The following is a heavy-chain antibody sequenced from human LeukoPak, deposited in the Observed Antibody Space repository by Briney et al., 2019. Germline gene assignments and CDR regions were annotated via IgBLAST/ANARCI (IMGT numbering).Heavy chain of an antibody. Sequence: SETLSLTCAVYGGSFSGYYWSWIRQPPGKGLEWIGEINHSGSTNYNPSLKSRATISVDTSKNQFSLKLSSVTAADTAVYYCASRYSGYESDYWGQGTLVTVSS. V-gene: IGHV4-34*01. CDR2: INHSGST. CDR3: ASRYSGYESDY. D-gene: IGHD5-12*01. CDR1: GGSFSGYY. J-gene: IGHJ4*02.